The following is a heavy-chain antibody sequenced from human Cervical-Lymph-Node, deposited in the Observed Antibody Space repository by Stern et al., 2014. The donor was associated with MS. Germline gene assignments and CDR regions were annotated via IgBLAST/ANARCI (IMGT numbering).Heavy chain of an antibody. D-gene: IGHD3-3*01. CDR2: IRSKAYGGTT. V-gene: IGHV3-49*05. J-gene: IGHJ5*02. Sequence: EVQLVESGGGLVKPGRSLRLSCTASGFTFGDYAMSWFRQAPGQGLEWVGFIRSKAYGGTTEYAASVKVRFPISRDDSKSIAYLQMNSLKTEDTAVYYCTTSIFGVVALGWFDPWGQGTLVTVSS. CDR3: TTSIFGVVALGWFDP. CDR1: GFTFGDYA.